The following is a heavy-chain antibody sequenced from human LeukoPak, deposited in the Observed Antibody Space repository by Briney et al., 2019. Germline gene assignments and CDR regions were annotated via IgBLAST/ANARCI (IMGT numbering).Heavy chain of an antibody. CDR2: IRSKANSYAT. Sequence: GGSLRLSCEASGFTFSGSAMHWVRQASGKGLEWVGRIRSKANSYATAYAASVKGRFTISRDDSKNTAYLQMNSLKTEDTAVYYCTSQRDYSRDYWGQGTLVTVSS. D-gene: IGHD3-10*01. CDR3: TSQRDYSRDY. CDR1: GFTFSGSA. J-gene: IGHJ4*02. V-gene: IGHV3-73*01.